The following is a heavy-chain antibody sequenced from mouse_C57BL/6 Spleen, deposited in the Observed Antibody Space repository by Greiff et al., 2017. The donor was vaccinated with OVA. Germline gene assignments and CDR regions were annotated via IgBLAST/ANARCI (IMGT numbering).Heavy chain of an antibody. J-gene: IGHJ4*01. CDR3: ARGAGYYYAMDY. CDR2: INYDGSST. Sequence: EVMLVESEGGLVQPGSSMKLSCTASGFTFSDYYMAWVRQVPEKGLEWVANINYDGSSTYYLDSLKSRFIISRDNAKNILYLQMSSLKSEDTATYYCARGAGYYYAMDYWGQGTSVTVSS. CDR1: GFTFSDYY. V-gene: IGHV5-16*01. D-gene: IGHD3-3*01.